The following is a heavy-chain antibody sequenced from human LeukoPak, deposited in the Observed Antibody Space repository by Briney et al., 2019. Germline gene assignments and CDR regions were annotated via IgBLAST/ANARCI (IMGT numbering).Heavy chain of an antibody. CDR2: ITGSGHTT. V-gene: IGHV3-23*01. J-gene: IGHJ2*01. Sequence: GGSLRLSCAASGFTFSNYAMNWVRQAPGKGLEWVSGITGSGHTTYYADSVKGRFTISRDNSKNTLYVQMNSLRAEDTAVYYCAKAIRNLGWYFDLWGRGTLVTVSS. CDR3: AKAIRNLGWYFDL. D-gene: IGHD3-3*01. CDR1: GFTFSNYA.